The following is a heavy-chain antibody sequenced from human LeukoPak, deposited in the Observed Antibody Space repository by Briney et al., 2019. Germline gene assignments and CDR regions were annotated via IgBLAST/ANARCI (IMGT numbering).Heavy chain of an antibody. D-gene: IGHD3-3*01. V-gene: IGHV3-11*01. Sequence: GGSLRLSCAASGFMFSDYYMSWVRQAPGKGLEWVAYISSSGSITYYADSVKGRFTISRDNSKNSLYLQMNSLRTEDTALYYCAEGQDFWSGYYPSYMDVWGKGTTVTVSS. CDR2: ISSSGSIT. J-gene: IGHJ6*03. CDR1: GFMFSDYY. CDR3: AEGQDFWSGYYPSYMDV.